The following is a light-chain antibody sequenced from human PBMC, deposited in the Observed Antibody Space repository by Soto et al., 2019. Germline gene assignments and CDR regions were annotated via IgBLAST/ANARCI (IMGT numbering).Light chain of an antibody. V-gene: IGKV3-20*01. CDR1: QSVSSSY. J-gene: IGKJ1*01. Sequence: EIVLTQSPGTLSLSPGERATLFCRASQSVSSSYLAWYQQKPGQAPRLLIYGASDRATGIPDRFSGSGSGTDFTLTISRLEPEDFAVYSCQQYGSSPGTFGQGTKVEIK. CDR2: GAS. CDR3: QQYGSSPGT.